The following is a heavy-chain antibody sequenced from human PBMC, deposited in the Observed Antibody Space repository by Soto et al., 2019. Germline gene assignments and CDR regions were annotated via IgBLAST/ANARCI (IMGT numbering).Heavy chain of an antibody. J-gene: IGHJ6*02. CDR3: ARDSXXSXXXXLPYCGMDV. V-gene: IGHV3-21*01. CDR2: ISSTGSYI. Sequence: EVQLVESGGGLVKPGGSLRLSCAASGFTFSSYTMNWVRQAPGKGLEWVASISSTGSYIYYADSVKGRFTISRDNAKNSLYLQMNSLRAEDTAVYYCARDSXXSXXXXLPYCGMDVWGQGTTVTVSS. CDR1: GFTFSSYT.